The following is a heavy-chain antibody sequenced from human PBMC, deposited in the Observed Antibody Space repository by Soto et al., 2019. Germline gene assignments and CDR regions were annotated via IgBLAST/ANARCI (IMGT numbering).Heavy chain of an antibody. CDR2: IIPVLGIA. J-gene: IGHJ4*02. V-gene: IGHV1-69*08. Sequence: QVQLVQSGAEVKKPGSSVKVSCKASGGTFSSYTISWVRQAPGQGLEWMGRIIPVLGIANYAQKFQGRVTITADKSTSTAYMELSSLRSEDTAVYYCAKDSGGKDGDYWGQGPLVTVSS. D-gene: IGHD2-15*01. CDR3: AKDSGGKDGDY. CDR1: GGTFSSYT.